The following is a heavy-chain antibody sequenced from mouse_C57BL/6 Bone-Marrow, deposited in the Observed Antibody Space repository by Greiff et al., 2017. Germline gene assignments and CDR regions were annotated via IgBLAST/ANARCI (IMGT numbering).Heavy chain of an antibody. CDR3: TRFIWAYDYFWYFDV. D-gene: IGHD2-4*01. Sequence: VQLQQSGAELVRPGASVKLSCTASGFNIKDDYMHWVKQRPEQGLEWIGWIDPENGDTEYASKFQGKATITADTSYNTAYLRLSSLTSEDTAVYDCTRFIWAYDYFWYFDVWGTGTTVTVSA. V-gene: IGHV14-4*01. CDR1: GFNIKDDY. J-gene: IGHJ1*03. CDR2: IDPENGDT.